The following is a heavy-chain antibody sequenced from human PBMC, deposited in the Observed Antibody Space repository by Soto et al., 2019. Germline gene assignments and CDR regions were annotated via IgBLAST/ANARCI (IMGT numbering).Heavy chain of an antibody. J-gene: IGHJ6*02. CDR3: ARVSGIYYYGMGV. CDR2: INHSGST. CDR1: DGPFSGDY. Sequence: SDPLSLISAVFDGPFSGDYWSWIPQLPGKGLEWMGEINHSGSTNYNPSLKSRVTISVDTSKNQFSLKLSSVTAADTAVYYCARVSGIYYYGMGVWGQGTTVT. V-gene: IGHV4-34*01. D-gene: IGHD3-10*01.